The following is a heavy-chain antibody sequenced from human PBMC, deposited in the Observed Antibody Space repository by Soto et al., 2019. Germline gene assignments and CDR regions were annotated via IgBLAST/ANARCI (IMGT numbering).Heavy chain of an antibody. Sequence: QVQLQESGPGLVKPSQTLSLTCTVSGGSISSGDYYWSWIRQHPGKGLEWIGYIYYSGSTYYNPSIKSRGTIPVDTSKNQFSLKLNSVTAADTAVYYCAREGLAYCGGDCYSTGGEGYFDLWGRGTLVTVSS. CDR2: IYYSGST. D-gene: IGHD2-21*02. J-gene: IGHJ2*01. CDR1: GGSISSGDYY. V-gene: IGHV4-31*03. CDR3: AREGLAYCGGDCYSTGGEGYFDL.